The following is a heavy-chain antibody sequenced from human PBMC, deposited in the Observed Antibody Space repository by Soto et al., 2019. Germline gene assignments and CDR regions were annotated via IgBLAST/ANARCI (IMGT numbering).Heavy chain of an antibody. J-gene: IGHJ4*02. CDR2: FDPEDGET. CDR3: ATGDSSGWQIVWHFDY. Sequence: ASVKVSCKVSGYTLTELSMHWVRQAPGKGLEWMGGFDPEDGETIYAQKFQGRVTMTEDTSTDTAYMELSSLRSEDTAVYYCATGDSSGWQIVWHFDYWGQGTLVTVSS. CDR1: GYTLTELS. D-gene: IGHD6-19*01. V-gene: IGHV1-24*01.